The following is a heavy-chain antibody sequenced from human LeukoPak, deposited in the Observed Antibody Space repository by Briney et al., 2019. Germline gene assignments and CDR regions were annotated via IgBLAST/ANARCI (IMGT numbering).Heavy chain of an antibody. CDR2: TNPNSGNI. Sequence: ASVKVSCKAPGYTFSNYDINWVRQATGQGLEWMGYTNPNSGNIGYAPKFQGRLTITKNISINTAYMELSSLRSEDTAVYYCAREQLDPWGQGTLVTVSS. J-gene: IGHJ5*02. CDR3: AREQLDP. CDR1: GYTFSNYD. V-gene: IGHV1-8*01. D-gene: IGHD5-18*01.